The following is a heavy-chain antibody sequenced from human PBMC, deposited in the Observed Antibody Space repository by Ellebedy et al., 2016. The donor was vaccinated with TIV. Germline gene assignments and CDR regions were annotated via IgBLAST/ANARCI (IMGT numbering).Heavy chain of an antibody. CDR3: ARGLPMGSSGCDY. Sequence: PGGSLRPSCAAPGFTFSSYGMHWVRRAPGKGRGWVAVIWYDVSNKYYADSVKGRFTISRDNAENSLYLQMSSLRAEDSALYYCARGLPMGSSGCDYWGQGTLVTVSS. D-gene: IGHD6-19*01. CDR2: IWYDVSNK. V-gene: IGHV3-33*01. CDR1: GFTFSSYG. J-gene: IGHJ4*02.